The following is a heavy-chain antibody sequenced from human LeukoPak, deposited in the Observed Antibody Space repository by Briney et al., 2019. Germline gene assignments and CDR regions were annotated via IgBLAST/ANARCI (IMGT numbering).Heavy chain of an antibody. CDR3: AREAGYSYGYDY. J-gene: IGHJ4*02. V-gene: IGHV6-1*01. CDR2: TYYRYKLYS. CDR1: GDSVSSNSAA. D-gene: IGHD5-18*01. Sequence: SQTLSLTCAISGDSVSSNSAAWNWSRQSPSRGLEWLGRTYYRYKLYSDYAGTVKSRITINPDTSKNQFSLQLNSVTPEDTAVYYCAREAGYSYGYDYWGQGTLVTVSS.